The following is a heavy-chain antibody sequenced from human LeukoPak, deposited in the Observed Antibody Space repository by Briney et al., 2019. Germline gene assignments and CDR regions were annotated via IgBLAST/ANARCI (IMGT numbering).Heavy chain of an antibody. J-gene: IGHJ4*02. Sequence: GGSLRLSCAVSGFTFSGFSMSWVRQPPGKGLEWVSKMNEYGSEIFYVDSVKGRFTISRDNAKNSLYLQMNRLRAEDTAVYYCARPRGCGSSRCNNFDYWGQGTLATVSS. CDR2: MNEYGSEI. D-gene: IGHD2-2*01. V-gene: IGHV3-7*01. CDR3: ARPRGCGSSRCNNFDY. CDR1: GFTFSGFS.